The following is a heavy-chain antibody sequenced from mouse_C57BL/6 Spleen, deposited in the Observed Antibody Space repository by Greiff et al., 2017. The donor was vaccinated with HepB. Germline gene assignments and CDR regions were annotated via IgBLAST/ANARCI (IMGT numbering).Heavy chain of an antibody. Sequence: VQPQSSGAALEKPGASVKPSFHSSRYTVTNYFLHWVKQRPGQGLEWIGYINPSSGYTKYNQKFKDKATLTADKSSSTAYMQLSSLTYEDSAVYYCARYDYALDYWGQGTTLTVSS. CDR1: RYTVTNYF. J-gene: IGHJ2*01. V-gene: IGHV1-7*01. CDR3: ARYDYALDY. D-gene: IGHD2-4*01. CDR2: INPSSGYT.